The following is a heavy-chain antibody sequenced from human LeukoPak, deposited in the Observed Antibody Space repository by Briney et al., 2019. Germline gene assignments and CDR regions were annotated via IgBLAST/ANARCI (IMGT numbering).Heavy chain of an antibody. CDR3: ARAGYSSSWYPYYFDY. Sequence: GGSLRLSCAASGFXFSSYSINWVRQAPGKGLEWVSHISSSSSYIYYADSVKGRFTISRDNAKNSLYLQMNSLRAVDTAVYYCARAGYSSSWYPYYFDYWGQGTLVTVSS. CDR1: GFXFSSYS. D-gene: IGHD6-13*01. V-gene: IGHV3-21*01. J-gene: IGHJ4*02. CDR2: ISSSSSYI.